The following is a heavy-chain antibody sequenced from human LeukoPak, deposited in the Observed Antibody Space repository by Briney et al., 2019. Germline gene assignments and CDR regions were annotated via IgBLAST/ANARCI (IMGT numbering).Heavy chain of an antibody. CDR1: GGSIRSYY. J-gene: IGHJ4*02. CDR2: IDYSGST. Sequence: KPSETLSLTCTVSGGSIRSYYWSWIRQAPGKGPDWIGYIDYSGSTIYNPSLKSRVSISVDTSKNQFSLKMTSVSAADAAVYYCVGEHFGGWRFDYWGQGALVTVSS. D-gene: IGHD2-21*01. CDR3: VGEHFGGWRFDY. V-gene: IGHV4-59*01.